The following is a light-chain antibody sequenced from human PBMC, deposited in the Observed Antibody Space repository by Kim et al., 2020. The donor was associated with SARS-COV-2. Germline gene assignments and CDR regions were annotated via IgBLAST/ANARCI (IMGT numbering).Light chain of an antibody. J-gene: IGLJ2*01. CDR2: GKN. CDR3: NSRDSSGNHVV. Sequence: AVGQKVRITSQQDSIRSYYPTRYHQKPAQAPVLVIYGKNNRPSGITDRFSGASTGNTASLTITGAEAEDEADYYCNSRDSSGNHVVFGGGTQLTVL. V-gene: IGLV3-19*01. CDR1: SIRSYY.